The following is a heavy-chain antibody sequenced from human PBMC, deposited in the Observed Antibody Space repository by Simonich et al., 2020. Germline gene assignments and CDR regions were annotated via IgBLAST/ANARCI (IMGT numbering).Heavy chain of an antibody. Sequence: QVQLVQSGAEVKKPGASVKVSCKASGYTFPGYYMHWVRQAPGQGLEWMGWINPNSVGTNYAQKFQGRVTMTRDTSISTAYMELSRLRSDDTAVYYCARVRFEAFDIWGQGTMVTVSS. CDR1: GYTFPGYY. J-gene: IGHJ3*02. CDR2: INPNSVGT. V-gene: IGHV1-2*02. CDR3: ARVRFEAFDI.